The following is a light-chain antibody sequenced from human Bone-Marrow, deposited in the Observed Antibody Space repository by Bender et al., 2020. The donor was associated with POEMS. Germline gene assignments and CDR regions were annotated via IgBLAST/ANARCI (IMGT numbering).Light chain of an antibody. V-gene: IGLV4-69*02. CDR3: QTWGTGHVI. CDR1: SGHATYA. J-gene: IGLJ2*01. Sequence: QLVVTQAPSVSASLGASVKLTCTLASGHATYAVAWHQQQPGKGPRYVMKLSADGRHSKGYGIPGRFSGSSSGAERHLTISSLQSEDEADYYCQTWGTGHVIFGGGTKVIVL. CDR2: LSADGRH.